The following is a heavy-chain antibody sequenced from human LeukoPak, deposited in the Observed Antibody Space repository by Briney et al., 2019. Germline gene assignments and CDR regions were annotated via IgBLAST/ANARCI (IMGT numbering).Heavy chain of an antibody. CDR3: ARALPPVAGHIFDY. CDR1: GDSVSSNSAA. J-gene: IGHJ4*02. Sequence: SQTLSLTCAISGDSVSSNSAAWNWIRQSPSRGLEWLGRTYYRSKWYNDYAVSVKSRTTINPDTSKNQFTLQLNSVTPEDTAVYYCARALPPVAGHIFDYWGQGTLVTVSS. D-gene: IGHD6-19*01. CDR2: TYYRSKWYN. V-gene: IGHV6-1*01.